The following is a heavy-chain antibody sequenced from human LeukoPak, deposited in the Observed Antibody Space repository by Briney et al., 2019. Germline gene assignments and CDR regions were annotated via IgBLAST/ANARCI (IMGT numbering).Heavy chain of an antibody. D-gene: IGHD3-10*01. CDR3: ATRHYYGSGSYYPNLDAFDI. Sequence: PSETLSLTCTVSGGSISSYYWSWIRQPPGKGLEWIGYIYYSGSTNYNPSFKSRVTISVDTSKNQFSLKLSSVTAADTAVYYCATRHYYGSGSYYPNLDAFDIWGQGTMVTVSS. J-gene: IGHJ3*02. CDR2: IYYSGST. V-gene: IGHV4-59*08. CDR1: GGSISSYY.